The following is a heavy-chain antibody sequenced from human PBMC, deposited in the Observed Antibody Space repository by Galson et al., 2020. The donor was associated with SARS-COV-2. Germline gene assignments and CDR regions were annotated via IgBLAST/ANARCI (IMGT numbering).Heavy chain of an antibody. J-gene: IGHJ5*02. CDR1: GGPISNYY. Sequence: SETLSLTCTVSGGPISNYYWSWIRQPPGKGLEWIGSIYYSGFTNYRPSLKSRVSISLDTSKNQISLKLNSVTAADTAVYYCARSPYYDFWSGPYSYNWFGPWGQGTLVTVSS. D-gene: IGHD3-3*01. V-gene: IGHV4-59*03. CDR3: ARSPYYDFWSGPYSYNWFGP. CDR2: IYYSGFT.